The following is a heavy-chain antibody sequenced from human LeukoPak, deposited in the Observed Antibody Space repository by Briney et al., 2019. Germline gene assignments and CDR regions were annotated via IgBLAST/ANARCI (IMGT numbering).Heavy chain of an antibody. CDR1: GFTFSSYA. Sequence: TGGSLRLSCAASGFTFSSYAMSWVRQAPGKGLEWVSAISGSGGSTYYADSAKGRFTISRDNSKNTLYLQMNSLRAEDTAVYYCAKDLAYDILTGYYPYYYYGMDVWGQGTTVTVSS. D-gene: IGHD3-9*01. CDR2: ISGSGGST. J-gene: IGHJ6*02. V-gene: IGHV3-23*01. CDR3: AKDLAYDILTGYYPYYYYGMDV.